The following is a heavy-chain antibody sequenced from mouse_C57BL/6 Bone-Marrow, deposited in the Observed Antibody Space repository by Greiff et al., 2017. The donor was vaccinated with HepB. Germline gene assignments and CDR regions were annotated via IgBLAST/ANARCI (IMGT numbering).Heavy chain of an antibody. V-gene: IGHV1-55*01. J-gene: IGHJ3*01. CDR2: IYPGSGST. CDR3: ARREGITTVPLFAY. CDR1: GYTFTSYW. D-gene: IGHD1-1*01. Sequence: VKLKQPGAELVKPGASVKMSCKASGYTFTSYWITWVKQRPGQGLEWIGDIYPGSGSTNYNEKFKSKATLTVDTSSSTAYMQLSSLTSEDSAVYYCARREGITTVPLFAYWGQGTLVTVSA.